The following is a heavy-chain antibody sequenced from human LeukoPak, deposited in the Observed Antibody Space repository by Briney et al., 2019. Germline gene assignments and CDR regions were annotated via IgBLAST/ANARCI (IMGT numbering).Heavy chain of an antibody. CDR2: IYTSGST. V-gene: IGHV4-4*09. J-gene: IGHJ3*02. CDR3: ARQKCTSTSCLTKNAFDI. Sequence: SETLSLTCTVSGSISSYYWSWIRQPPGKGLEWIGYIYTSGSTNYNPSLKSRVTISVDTSKNQFSLDLSSVTAADTAVYYCARQKCTSTSCLTKNAFDIWGQGTMVTLSS. CDR1: GSISSYY. D-gene: IGHD2-2*01.